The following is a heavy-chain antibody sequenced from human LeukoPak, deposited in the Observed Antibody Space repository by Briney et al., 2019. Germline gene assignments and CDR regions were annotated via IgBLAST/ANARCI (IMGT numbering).Heavy chain of an antibody. V-gene: IGHV4-59*01. J-gene: IGHJ4*02. Sequence: PSETLSLTCTVSGGSFNTYYWTWIRQPPGKGLEWIGDIFYSGSTNYNPSLKNRATISLDTSKNHFSLKLSSVTAADTAIYYCARMTGSAWELLIDSWGPGTLVTVSS. D-gene: IGHD1-26*01. CDR3: ARMTGSAWELLIDS. CDR1: GGSFNTYY. CDR2: IFYSGST.